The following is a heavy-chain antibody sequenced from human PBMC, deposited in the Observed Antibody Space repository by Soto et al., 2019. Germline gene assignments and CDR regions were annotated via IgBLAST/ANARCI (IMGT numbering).Heavy chain of an antibody. J-gene: IGHJ4*02. CDR1: GYTFTSYG. CDR2: ISAYNGDT. V-gene: IGHV1-18*04. CDR3: ARDHCSSTSCYTAVDY. Sequence: ASVKVSCKASGYTFTSYGISWVRQAPGQGLEWMGWISAYNGDTNYAQKLQGRVTVTTDTSTSTAYMELRSLRSDDTAVYYCARDHCSSTSCYTAVDYWGQATLGTVS. D-gene: IGHD2-2*02.